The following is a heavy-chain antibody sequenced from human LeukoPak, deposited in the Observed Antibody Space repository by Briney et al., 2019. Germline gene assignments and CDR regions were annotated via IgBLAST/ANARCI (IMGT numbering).Heavy chain of an antibody. CDR3: AREKYYYDSSGYARDAFDI. CDR2: IYSSSGTT. Sequence: SETLSLTCTVSGGSISSYYWGWIRQSAGKGLDYIGRIYSSSGTTNYNPSLKSRVTMSVDTSKNQISLKLSSVTAADTAVYYCAREKYYYDSSGYARDAFDIWGQGTLVTVSS. D-gene: IGHD3-22*01. J-gene: IGHJ3*02. V-gene: IGHV4-4*07. CDR1: GGSISSYY.